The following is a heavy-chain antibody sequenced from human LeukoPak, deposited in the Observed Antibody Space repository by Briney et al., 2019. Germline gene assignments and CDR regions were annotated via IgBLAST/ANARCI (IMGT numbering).Heavy chain of an antibody. Sequence: PGGSLRLSCAASGFTFSSYGMHWVRQAPGKGLEWVAVIWYDGSNKYYADSVKGRFTISRDNSKNTLYLQMNSLRAEDTAVYYCARGLHPGYGDYVGSDYWGQGTLVTVSS. J-gene: IGHJ4*02. D-gene: IGHD4-17*01. CDR1: GFTFSSYG. CDR2: IWYDGSNK. V-gene: IGHV3-33*01. CDR3: ARGLHPGYGDYVGSDY.